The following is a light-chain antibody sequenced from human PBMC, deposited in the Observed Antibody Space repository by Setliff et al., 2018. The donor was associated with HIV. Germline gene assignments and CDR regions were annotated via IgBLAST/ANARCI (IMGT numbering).Light chain of an antibody. V-gene: IGLV2-14*03. CDR1: NSDIGSHDY. CDR2: SVT. J-gene: IGLJ1*01. Sequence: ALTQPASVSGSPGQSITISCSGTNSDIGSHDYVSWYQQHPGKAPKLIIFSVTYRPSGVSDRFSGSRSGNTASLTISGLQPEDEADYYCASHRDTNTLEVFGTGTKVTVL. CDR3: ASHRDTNTLEV.